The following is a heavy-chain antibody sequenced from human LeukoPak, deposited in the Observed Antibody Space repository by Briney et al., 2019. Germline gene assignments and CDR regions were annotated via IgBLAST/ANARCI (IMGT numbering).Heavy chain of an antibody. V-gene: IGHV3-21*01. D-gene: IGHD6-13*01. CDR1: GFTFSSYS. J-gene: IGHJ4*02. Sequence: GGSLRLSCAASGFTFSSYSMNWVRQAPGKGLEWVSSISSSSTYIYYADSVKGRFTISRDNAKSSLYLQMNSLRAEDTAVYYCARGSSSWDLDYWGQGTLVTVSS. CDR2: ISSSSTYI. CDR3: ARGSSSWDLDY.